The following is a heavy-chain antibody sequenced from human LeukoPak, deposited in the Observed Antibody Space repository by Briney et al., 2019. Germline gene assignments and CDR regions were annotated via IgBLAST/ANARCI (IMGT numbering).Heavy chain of an antibody. Sequence: PGGSLRLSCAASGFTFSSYGIHWVRQAPGKGLEWVAFIRYDGSNKYYADSVKGRFTISRDNAKNSLYLQMNSLRAEDTAVYYCAREVRAYGGYSQSDYWGQGTLVTVSS. D-gene: IGHD5-12*01. V-gene: IGHV3-30*02. CDR1: GFTFSSYG. CDR2: IRYDGSNK. J-gene: IGHJ4*02. CDR3: AREVRAYGGYSQSDY.